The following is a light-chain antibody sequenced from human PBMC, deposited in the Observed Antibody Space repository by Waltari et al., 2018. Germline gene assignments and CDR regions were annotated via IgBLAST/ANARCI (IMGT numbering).Light chain of an antibody. CDR1: SLRRYY. CDR3: LSRDTSSTRL. Sequence: SSELTQDPAVSVALGQTVRITCQGDSLRRYYASWYQQRPGQAPILVLYGQDNRPSGRPDRCSGSTSGNTASLTITGAQAEDEADYYCLSRDTSSTRLFGGGTRLTV. J-gene: IGLJ2*01. CDR2: GQD. V-gene: IGLV3-19*01.